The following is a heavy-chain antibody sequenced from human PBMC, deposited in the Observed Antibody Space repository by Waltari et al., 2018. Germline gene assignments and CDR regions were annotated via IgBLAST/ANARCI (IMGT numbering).Heavy chain of an antibody. V-gene: IGHV4-39*01. D-gene: IGHD3-3*01. J-gene: IGHJ5*02. CDR3: ARREDFWSGSNPASKFDP. Sequence: QLQLQESGPGLVKPSETLSLTCTVSGGSISSSSYYWGWIRQPPGKGLEWIGSIYYSGGTSYNPSLKGRVTISVDTSKNQFSLKLSSVTAADTAVYYCARREDFWSGSNPASKFDPWGQGTLVTVSS. CDR1: GGSISSSSYY. CDR2: IYYSGGT.